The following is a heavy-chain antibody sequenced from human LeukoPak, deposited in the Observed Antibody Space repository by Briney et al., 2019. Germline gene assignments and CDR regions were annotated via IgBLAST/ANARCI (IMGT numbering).Heavy chain of an antibody. D-gene: IGHD3-10*01. V-gene: IGHV1-2*02. CDR1: GYTFTGYY. J-gene: IGHJ5*02. CDR3: ARDQGSIEGSGSFHWFDP. CDR2: INPNSGGT. Sequence: EASMKVSCKASGYTFTGYYVHWVRQAPGQGLEWMGWINPNSGGTNYAQKFQGRVTMTRDTSISTAYMELSRLRSDDTAVYYCARDQGSIEGSGSFHWFDPWGQGTLVTVSS.